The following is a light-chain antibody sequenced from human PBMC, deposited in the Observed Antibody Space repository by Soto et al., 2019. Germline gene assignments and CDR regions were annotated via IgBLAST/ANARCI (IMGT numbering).Light chain of an antibody. Sequence: EIVLTQSPATLSLSPGERATLSCRASQSVSSYLAWYQQKPGQAPRLLIFDASNRATGIPVRFSGSGSGTDFTLTICSLEPEDFAVFYCQQRSKWPRTFGQGTKVELK. V-gene: IGKV3-11*01. CDR1: QSVSSY. CDR3: QQRSKWPRT. CDR2: DAS. J-gene: IGKJ1*01.